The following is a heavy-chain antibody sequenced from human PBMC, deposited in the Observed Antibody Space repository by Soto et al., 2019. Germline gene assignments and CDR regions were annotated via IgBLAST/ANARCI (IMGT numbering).Heavy chain of an antibody. CDR1: GGSISSGGYY. Sequence: SDTLSLTCTVSGGSISSGGYYWSWIRQHPGKGLEWIGYIYYSGSTYYNPSLKSRVTISVDTSKNQFSLKLSSVTAADTAVYYCARGFGNWFDPWGQGTLVTVSS. CDR2: IYYSGST. J-gene: IGHJ5*02. V-gene: IGHV4-31*03. CDR3: ARGFGNWFDP. D-gene: IGHD3-10*01.